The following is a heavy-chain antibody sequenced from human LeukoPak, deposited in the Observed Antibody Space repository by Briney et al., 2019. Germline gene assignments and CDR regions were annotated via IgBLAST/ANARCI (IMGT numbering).Heavy chain of an antibody. V-gene: IGHV3-23*01. Sequence: PGRSLRLSCAASGFTFSSYAMSWVRQAPGKGLEWVSAISGSGGSTYYADSVKGRFTISRDNSKNTLYLQMNSLRAEDTAVYYCARGTGSYRYNFRYWGQGTLVAVSS. CDR2: ISGSGGST. J-gene: IGHJ4*02. CDR1: GFTFSSYA. D-gene: IGHD3-16*02. CDR3: ARGTGSYRYNFRY.